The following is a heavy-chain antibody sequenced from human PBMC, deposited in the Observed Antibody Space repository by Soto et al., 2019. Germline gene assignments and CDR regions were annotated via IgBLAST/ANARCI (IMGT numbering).Heavy chain of an antibody. D-gene: IGHD5-12*01. CDR3: ARDGYSGYSGYYYGMDV. CDR1: GYTFTGYY. J-gene: IGHJ6*02. CDR2: INPNSGGT. Sequence: GASVKVSCKASGYTFTGYYMHWVRQAPGQGLEWMGWINPNSGGTNYAQKFQGRVTMTRDTSISTAYVELSRLRSDDTAVYYCARDGYSGYSGYYYGMDVWGQGTTVTVSS. V-gene: IGHV1-2*02.